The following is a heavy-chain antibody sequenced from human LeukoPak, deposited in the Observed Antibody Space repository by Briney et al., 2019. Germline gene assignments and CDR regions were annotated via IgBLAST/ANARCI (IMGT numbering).Heavy chain of an antibody. CDR1: GFIFDDYA. CDR2: ISWDSGII. J-gene: IGHJ5*02. D-gene: IGHD4-17*01. V-gene: IGHV3-9*01. Sequence: PGGSLRLSCAASGFIFDDYAMHWVRQAPGKGLEWVSGISWDSGIIGYADSVKGRFTIGRDNAKNSLYLQMDSLRPEDTALYYCVKDQTTVSLSGWFDPWGQGTLVTASS. CDR3: VKDQTTVSLSGWFDP.